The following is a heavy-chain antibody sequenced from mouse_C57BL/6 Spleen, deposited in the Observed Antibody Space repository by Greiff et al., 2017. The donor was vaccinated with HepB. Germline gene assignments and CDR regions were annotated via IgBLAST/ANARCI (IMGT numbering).Heavy chain of an antibody. Sequence: EVQLVESGGGLVKPGGSLKLSCAASGFTFSSYAMSWVRQTPEKRLEWVATISDGGSYTYYPDNVKGRFTISRDNAKNNLYLQMSHLKSEDTAMYYCARGGVTFDYWGQGTTLTVSS. D-gene: IGHD2-5*01. J-gene: IGHJ2*01. CDR2: ISDGGSYT. V-gene: IGHV5-4*01. CDR3: ARGGVTFDY. CDR1: GFTFSSYA.